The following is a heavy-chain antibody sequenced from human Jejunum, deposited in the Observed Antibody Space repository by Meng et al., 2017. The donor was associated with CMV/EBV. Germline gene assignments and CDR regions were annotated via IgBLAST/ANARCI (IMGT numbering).Heavy chain of an antibody. V-gene: IGHV3-30*02. Sequence: SNYGLPWVRLAPGKELAWVAFIRYDGRNKFYADSVKGRFTISRDNSKNTLSMEMNSLRAEDTAVYYCAKDDCDITNCWQYYALDVWGQGTTVTVSS. CDR3: AKDDCDITNCWQYYALDV. CDR1: SNYG. J-gene: IGHJ6*02. D-gene: IGHD2-2*01. CDR2: IRYDGRNK.